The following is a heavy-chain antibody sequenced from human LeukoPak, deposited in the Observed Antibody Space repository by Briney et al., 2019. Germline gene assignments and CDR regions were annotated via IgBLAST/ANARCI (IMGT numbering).Heavy chain of an antibody. CDR3: ARGARAVAGYDGDAFDI. Sequence: GGSLRLSCAASGFTFSSYGMHWVRQAPSKGLEWVAVIWYDGSNKYYADSVKGRFTISRDNSKNTLYLQMNSLRAEDTAVYYCARGARAVAGYDGDAFDIWGQGTMVTVSS. CDR2: IWYDGSNK. D-gene: IGHD6-19*01. J-gene: IGHJ3*02. V-gene: IGHV3-33*01. CDR1: GFTFSSYG.